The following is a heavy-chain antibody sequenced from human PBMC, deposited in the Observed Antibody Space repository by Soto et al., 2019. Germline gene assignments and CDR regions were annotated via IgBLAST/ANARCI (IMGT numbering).Heavy chain of an antibody. CDR1: GGTFSSYA. D-gene: IGHD4-17*01. CDR2: IIPIFGTA. Sequence: QVQLVQSGAEVKKPGSSVKVSCKASGGTFSSYAISWVRQAPGQGLEWMGGIIPIFGTANYAQKFQGRVTITADESTSTAYMELSSLRSEDTAVYYCASKYAGGPLELGDYAFDYWGQRTLVTVSS. V-gene: IGHV1-69*12. CDR3: ASKYAGGPLELGDYAFDY. J-gene: IGHJ4*02.